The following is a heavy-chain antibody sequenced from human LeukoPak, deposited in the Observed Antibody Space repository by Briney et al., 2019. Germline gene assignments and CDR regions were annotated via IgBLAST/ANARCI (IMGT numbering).Heavy chain of an antibody. D-gene: IGHD4-17*01. CDR1: GDSISTSY. CDR2: IYSSGST. CDR3: AREGDYGDLDYHYYYMDV. Sequence: NPSETLSLTCTVSGDSISTSYWSWIRQPAGKGLEWIGRIYSSGSTDYNPSLKSRVTMSIDTSKNQFFLKLSSVTAADTAVYYCAREGDYGDLDYHYYYMDVWGKGTTVTISS. J-gene: IGHJ6*03. V-gene: IGHV4-4*07.